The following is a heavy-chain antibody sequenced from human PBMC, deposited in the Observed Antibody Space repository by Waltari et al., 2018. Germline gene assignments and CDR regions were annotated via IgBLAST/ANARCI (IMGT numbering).Heavy chain of an antibody. CDR2: IIPRFGTS. CDR3: ARDEDPLGIAASGTGLDT. CDR1: GGIVNGFA. D-gene: IGHD6-13*01. Sequence: QVQLVQSGAEMKKPGSSLRVPCKVSGGIVNGFAITWVRQAPGHGLEWMGRIIPRFGTSNFAQKFQGRLNIPADESTETAHMELSGLTFEDAAIYYCARDEDPLGIAASGTGLDTWGQGTLVSVSS. V-gene: IGHV1-69*15. J-gene: IGHJ5*02.